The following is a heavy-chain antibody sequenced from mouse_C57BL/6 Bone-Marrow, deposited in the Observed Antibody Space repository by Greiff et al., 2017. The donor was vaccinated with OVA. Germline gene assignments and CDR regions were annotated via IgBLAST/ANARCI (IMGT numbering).Heavy chain of an antibody. J-gene: IGHJ3*01. Sequence: DVKLQESGGDLVKPGGSLKLSCAASGFTFSSYGMSWVRQTPDKRLEWVATISSGGSYTYYPDSVKGRFTISRDNAKNTLYLQMSSLKSEDTAMYYCARHGDLHYYGSSYGFFAYWGQGTLVTVSA. D-gene: IGHD1-1*01. CDR2: ISSGGSYT. CDR1: GFTFSSYG. CDR3: ARHGDLHYYGSSYGFFAY. V-gene: IGHV5-6*02.